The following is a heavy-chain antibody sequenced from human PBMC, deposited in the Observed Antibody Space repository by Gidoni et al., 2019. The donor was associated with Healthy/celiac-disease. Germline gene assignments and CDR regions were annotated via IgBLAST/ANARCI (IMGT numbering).Heavy chain of an antibody. V-gene: IGHV3-23*01. J-gene: IGHJ6*02. CDR2: ISGGVCST. CDR3: AKALDLGYCSSTSCPNYYYYGMDV. D-gene: IGHD2-2*01. CDR1: GFTFSTYA. Sequence: EVQLLESGGGLVQPGGSLRLSCAASGFTFSTYAMSWVRQAPGKGLEGVSAISGGVCSTYYADSVKGRFTISRDNSKNTLYLQMNSLRAEDTAVYYCAKALDLGYCSSTSCPNYYYYGMDVWGQGTTVTVSS.